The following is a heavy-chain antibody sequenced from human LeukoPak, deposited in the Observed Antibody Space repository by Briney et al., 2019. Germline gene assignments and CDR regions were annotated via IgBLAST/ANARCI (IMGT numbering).Heavy chain of an antibody. Sequence: GGSLRLSCAASGFTFSSYGMHWVRQAPGKGLEWVAFIRYDGSNKYYADSVKGRFTISRDNSKNTLYLQMNSLRAEDTAVYYCAKVLHPFDILTRQPIDYWGQGTLVTVSS. D-gene: IGHD3-9*01. J-gene: IGHJ4*02. CDR3: AKVLHPFDILTRQPIDY. V-gene: IGHV3-30*02. CDR2: IRYDGSNK. CDR1: GFTFSSYG.